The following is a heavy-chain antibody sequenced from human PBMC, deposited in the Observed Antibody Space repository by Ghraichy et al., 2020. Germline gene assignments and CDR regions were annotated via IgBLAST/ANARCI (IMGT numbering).Heavy chain of an antibody. V-gene: IGHV3-73*01. CDR1: GFTFSDSA. CDR3: TRLELDVAGTGGCDY. Sequence: GSLRLSCAASGFTFSDSAIHWVRQASGKGLEWVGRIKSKPNNYATAYVESVKGRFTISRDDSKNTAYLQMNSLKTEDTAVYYCTRLELDVAGTGGCDYWGQGTLVTVSS. CDR2: IKSKPNNYAT. J-gene: IGHJ4*02. D-gene: IGHD5-12*01.